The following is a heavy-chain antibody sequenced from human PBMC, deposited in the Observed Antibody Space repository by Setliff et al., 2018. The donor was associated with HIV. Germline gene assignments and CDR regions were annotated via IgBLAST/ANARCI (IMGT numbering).Heavy chain of an antibody. V-gene: IGHV4-4*08. Sequence: PSETLSLTCTVSGGSISSYFLSWIRQPPGKGLEWIGYIYTNGSTNYNPSLKSGVTITVDTTKNQFSLKLNTVTAADTAVYYCASGRVAVADALPFDYWGQGPLVTVSS. CDR2: IYTNGST. J-gene: IGHJ4*02. CDR1: GGSISSYF. CDR3: ASGRVAVADALPFDY. D-gene: IGHD6-19*01.